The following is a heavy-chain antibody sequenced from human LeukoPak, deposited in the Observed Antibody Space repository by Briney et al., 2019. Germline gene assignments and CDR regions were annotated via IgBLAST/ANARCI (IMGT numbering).Heavy chain of an antibody. CDR1: GGSISSSSYY. D-gene: IGHD3-22*01. CDR2: IYYSGST. Sequence: PSETLSLTCTVSGGSISSSSYYWGWTRQPPGKGLEWIGSIYYSGSTYYSPSLKSRVTISVDTSKNQFSLKLSSVTAADTAVYYCARLPYYYDSIRDDYWGQGTLVTVSS. J-gene: IGHJ4*02. V-gene: IGHV4-39*01. CDR3: ARLPYYYDSIRDDY.